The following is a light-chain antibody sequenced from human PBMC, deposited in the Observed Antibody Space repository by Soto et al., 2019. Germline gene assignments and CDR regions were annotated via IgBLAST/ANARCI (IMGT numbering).Light chain of an antibody. J-gene: IGKJ2*01. Sequence: DIQMTQSPFSLSASVGDRVTITCRASQSISSYLNWYQQKPGKAPNLLIYAASSLQGGVPSRFSGSASGTDFTLTISSLHPEDFATYYCQQRYSTPFTFGQGTKLEIK. CDR1: QSISSY. CDR2: AAS. V-gene: IGKV1-39*01. CDR3: QQRYSTPFT.